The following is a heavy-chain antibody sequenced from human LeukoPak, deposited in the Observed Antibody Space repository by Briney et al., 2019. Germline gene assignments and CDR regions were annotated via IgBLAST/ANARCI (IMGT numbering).Heavy chain of an antibody. CDR2: IIPIFGTA. J-gene: IGHJ5*02. D-gene: IGHD2-2*01. V-gene: IGHV1-69*01. Sequence: SVKVSCKASGGTFSSYAISWVRQAPGQGLEWMGGIIPIFGTANYAQKFQGRVTITADESTSTAYMELSSLRSEDTAVYYCARDLGYCSSTSCYGDSDWFNPWGQGTLVTVSS. CDR3: ARDLGYCSSTSCYGDSDWFNP. CDR1: GGTFSSYA.